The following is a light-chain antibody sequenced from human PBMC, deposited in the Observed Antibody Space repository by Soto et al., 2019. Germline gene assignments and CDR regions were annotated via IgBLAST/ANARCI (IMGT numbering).Light chain of an antibody. CDR3: ASWDDRLSGGV. V-gene: IGLV1-44*01. Sequence: QSVLTQPPSASGTPGQRVIISCSGSNSNIGTYTVNWYQQLPGTAPKLLIYTDYQRPSGVPDRFSGSRSGTSASLAISGLQSEDAADYYWASWDDRLSGGVFGGGTKLTVL. J-gene: IGLJ3*02. CDR1: NSNIGTYT. CDR2: TDY.